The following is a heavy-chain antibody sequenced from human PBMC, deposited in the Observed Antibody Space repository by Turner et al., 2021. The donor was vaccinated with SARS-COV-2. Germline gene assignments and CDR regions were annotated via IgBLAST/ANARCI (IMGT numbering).Heavy chain of an antibody. J-gene: IGHJ4*02. CDR1: RFTFSSYG. D-gene: IGHD3-10*01. CDR2: ISYDGSNK. CDR3: AKDGAPFLLYFGEPTFYFDY. V-gene: IGHV3-30*18. Sequence: VQLVEPGGGVVQPGRSLRLPCAASRFTFSSYGMHWVRQAPGKGLEWVAVISYDGSNKYYADSVKGRFTISRDNSKNTLYLQMNSLRAEDTAVYYCAKDGAPFLLYFGEPTFYFDYWGQGTLVTVSS.